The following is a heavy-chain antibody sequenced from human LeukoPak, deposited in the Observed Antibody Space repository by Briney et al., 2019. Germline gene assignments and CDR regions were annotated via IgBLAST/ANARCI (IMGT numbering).Heavy chain of an antibody. V-gene: IGHV4-4*07. CDR3: ARAPYSSRGFDY. D-gene: IGHD6-13*01. J-gene: IGHJ4*02. CDR1: GGSISSYY. CDR2: IYTSGST. Sequence: PSETLSLTCTVSGGSISSYYWSWIRQPAGKGLGWIGRIYTSGSTNYNPSLKSRVTISVDKSKNQFSLKLSSVTAADTAVYYCARAPYSSRGFDYWGQGTLVTVSS.